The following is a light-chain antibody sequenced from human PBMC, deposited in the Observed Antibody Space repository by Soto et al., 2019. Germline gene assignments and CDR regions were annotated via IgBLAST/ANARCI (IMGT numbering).Light chain of an antibody. Sequence: QSALTQPASVSGSPGQSITISCTGTSSDVGGYNCVSWYQQHPGKAPKLMIYEVSNRPSGVSNRFSGSKSGNTASLTISGLQAEDDADYYCSSYTSSSIDYVFGTGTKLTVL. CDR1: SSDVGGYNC. J-gene: IGLJ1*01. V-gene: IGLV2-14*01. CDR3: SSYTSSSIDYV. CDR2: EVS.